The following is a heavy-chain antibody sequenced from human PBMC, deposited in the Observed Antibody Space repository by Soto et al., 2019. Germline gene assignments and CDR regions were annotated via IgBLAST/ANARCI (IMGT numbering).Heavy chain of an antibody. Sequence: GGSLRLSCVASGFTFSSYWMSWVRQAPGKGLEWVANIKQDESEKYYVDSVRGRFTISRDNAKDSLYLQMSSLRAEDTALYYCARGVGYYDILTGTYTRYYFEYWGLGTLVTVSS. J-gene: IGHJ4*02. CDR1: GFTFSSYW. CDR3: ARGVGYYDILTGTYTRYYFEY. D-gene: IGHD3-9*01. CDR2: IKQDESEK. V-gene: IGHV3-7*01.